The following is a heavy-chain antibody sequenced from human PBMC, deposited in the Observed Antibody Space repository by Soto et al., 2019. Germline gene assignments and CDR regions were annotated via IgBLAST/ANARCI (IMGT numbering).Heavy chain of an antibody. V-gene: IGHV3-33*01. J-gene: IGHJ4*02. D-gene: IGHD5-12*01. CDR3: AREGKDIEATIRPYYFDY. Sequence: QVQLVESGGGVVQPGRSLRLSCAASGFTFSSYGMHWVRQAPGKGLEWVAVIWYDGSNKYYADSVKGRFTISRDNSKNTLYLQMNSLRAEDTAVYYCAREGKDIEATIRPYYFDYWGQGTLVTVSS. CDR1: GFTFSSYG. CDR2: IWYDGSNK.